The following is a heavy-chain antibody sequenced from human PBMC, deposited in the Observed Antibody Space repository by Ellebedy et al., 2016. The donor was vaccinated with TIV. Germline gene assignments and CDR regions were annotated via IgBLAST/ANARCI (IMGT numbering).Heavy chain of an antibody. J-gene: IGHJ4*02. V-gene: IGHV3-23*01. CDR2: ISGSNT. Sequence: PGGSLRLSCAASGFTFSNYAMCWVRQAPGKGLEWVSTISGSNTYYADSVRGRLTISRDNSRNTLYLQINSLRAEDTAIYYCARDSGRRSGWDTDYWGQGTQVTVSS. CDR3: ARDSGRRSGWDTDY. D-gene: IGHD3-10*01. CDR1: GFTFSNYA.